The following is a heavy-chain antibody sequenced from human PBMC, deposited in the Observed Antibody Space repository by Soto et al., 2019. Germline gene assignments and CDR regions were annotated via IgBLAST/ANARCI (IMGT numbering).Heavy chain of an antibody. CDR1: GGSFSGYY. D-gene: IGHD2-2*01. CDR3: ASMGGGYCSSTSCYHLNY. Sequence: LSLTCAVYGGSFSGYYWSWIRQPPGKGLEWIGEINHSGSTNYNPSLKSRVTISVDTSKNQFSLKLSSVTAADTAVYYCASMGGGYCSSTSCYHLNYWGRGTLVTVSS. V-gene: IGHV4-34*01. CDR2: INHSGST. J-gene: IGHJ4*02.